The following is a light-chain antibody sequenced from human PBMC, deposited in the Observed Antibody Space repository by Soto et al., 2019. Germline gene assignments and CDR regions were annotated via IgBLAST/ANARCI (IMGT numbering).Light chain of an antibody. J-gene: IGLJ3*02. CDR1: SSNIGAGYN. CDR3: QSYDSSLSGWL. Sequence: QSVLTQPPSVSGAPGQRVTISCTGSSSNIGAGYNVHWYQRVPGTAPKLLIYGDSNRPSGVPDRFSGSKSGTSASLAITGLQAEDEADYYCQSYDSSLSGWLFGGGTKLTVL. CDR2: GDS. V-gene: IGLV1-40*01.